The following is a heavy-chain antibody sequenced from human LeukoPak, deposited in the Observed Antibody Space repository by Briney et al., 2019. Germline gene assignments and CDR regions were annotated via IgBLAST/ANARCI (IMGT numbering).Heavy chain of an antibody. Sequence: GGSLRLSCAASGFTFSSYAMHWVRQAPGKGLEWVAVISYDGSNKYYADSVKGRFTISRDNSKNTLYLQMNSLRAEDTAVYYCARDITGDILTGYYFDYWGQGTLVTVSS. CDR2: ISYDGSNK. CDR3: ARDITGDILTGYYFDY. J-gene: IGHJ4*02. D-gene: IGHD3-9*01. CDR1: GFTFSSYA. V-gene: IGHV3-30*04.